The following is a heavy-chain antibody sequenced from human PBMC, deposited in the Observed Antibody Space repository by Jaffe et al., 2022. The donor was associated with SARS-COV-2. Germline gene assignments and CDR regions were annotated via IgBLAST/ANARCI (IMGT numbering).Heavy chain of an antibody. Sequence: QVQLVESGGGVVQPGRSLRLSCAASGFTFSSYGMHWVRQAPGKGLEWVAVIWYDGSNKYYADSVKGRFTISRDNSKNTLYLQMNSLRAEDTAVYYCARDRGRPLVGYGMDVWGQGTTVTVSS. D-gene: IGHD3-10*01. CDR3: ARDRGRPLVGYGMDV. J-gene: IGHJ6*02. V-gene: IGHV3-33*01. CDR2: IWYDGSNK. CDR1: GFTFSSYG.